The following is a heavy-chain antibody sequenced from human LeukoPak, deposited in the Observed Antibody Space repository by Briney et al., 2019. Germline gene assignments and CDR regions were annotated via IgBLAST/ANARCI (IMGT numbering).Heavy chain of an antibody. CDR2: IYTSGST. D-gene: IGHD5-12*01. J-gene: IGHJ3*02. CDR3: ATGRGGYLLTLAFDI. V-gene: IGHV4-61*02. CDR1: GGSISSGSYY. Sequence: SQTLSLTCTVSGGSISSGSYYWSWIRQPAGKGLEWIGRIYTSGSTNYNPSPKSRVTISVDTSKNQFSLKLSSVTAADTAVYYCATGRGGYLLTLAFDIWGQGTMVTVSS.